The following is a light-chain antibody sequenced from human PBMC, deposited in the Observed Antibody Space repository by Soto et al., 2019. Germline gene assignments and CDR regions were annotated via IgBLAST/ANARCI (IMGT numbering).Light chain of an antibody. CDR2: GAS. Sequence: DIILTQPPTILYLSPGDRAAHSCNASQSVHNFLAWYQQKPGQAPRLLIYGASTRAAGIPARFSGSGSWTDFTLTISSLEPEDFAGYYCQQRSNWPPITFGQGTRLEIK. CDR1: QSVHNF. J-gene: IGKJ5*01. CDR3: QQRSNWPPIT. V-gene: IGKV3-11*01.